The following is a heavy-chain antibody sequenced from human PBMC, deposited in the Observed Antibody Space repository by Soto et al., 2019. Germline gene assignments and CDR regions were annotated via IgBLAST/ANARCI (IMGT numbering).Heavy chain of an antibody. CDR2: ISGSGGST. Sequence: GGSLRLSCAASGFTFSSYAMSWVRQAPGKGLEWVSAISGSGGSTYYADSVKGRFTISRDNSKNTLYLQMNSLRAEDTAVYYCAKDKDSSGSYYAPGGAFDIWGQGTMVTVSS. CDR3: AKDKDSSGSYYAPGGAFDI. D-gene: IGHD3-22*01. CDR1: GFTFSSYA. J-gene: IGHJ3*02. V-gene: IGHV3-23*01.